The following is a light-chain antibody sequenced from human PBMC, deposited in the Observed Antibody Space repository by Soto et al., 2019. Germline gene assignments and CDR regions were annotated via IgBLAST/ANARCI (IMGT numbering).Light chain of an antibody. J-gene: IGKJ1*01. V-gene: IGKV1-5*01. CDR1: QSIRSW. CDR2: DAS. CDR3: QHYESWPWT. Sequence: DIQITQSPSTLSASVGDRFTITCRASQSIRSWLAWYQLRPGKAPKVLIYDASSLEGGVPSRFRGSGSGTEFTLTISSLQPDDFATYYCQHYESWPWTFGQGTKVDI.